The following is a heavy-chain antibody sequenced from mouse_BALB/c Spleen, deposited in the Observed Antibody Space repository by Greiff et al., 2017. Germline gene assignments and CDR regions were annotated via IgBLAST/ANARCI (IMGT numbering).Heavy chain of an antibody. CDR2: INPSNGGT. CDR1: GYTFTSYY. D-gene: IGHD1-3*01. V-gene: IGHV1S81*02. Sequence: QVQLQQSGAELVKPGASVKLSCKASGYTFTSYYMYWVKQRPGQGLEWIGEINPSNGGTNFNEKFKSKATLTVDKSSSTAYMQLSSLTSEDSAVYYCTREWELYCDVWGAGTTVTVSS. CDR3: TREWELYCDV. J-gene: IGHJ1*01.